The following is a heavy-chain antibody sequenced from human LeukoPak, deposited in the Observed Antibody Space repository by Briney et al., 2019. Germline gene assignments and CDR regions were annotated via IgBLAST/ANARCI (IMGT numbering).Heavy chain of an antibody. V-gene: IGHV3-30*02. CDR3: AKEYCGGDCYPGYFDY. J-gene: IGHJ4*02. CDR1: GFTFSSYA. D-gene: IGHD2-21*02. CDR2: IRYDGSNK. Sequence: GGSLRLSCAASGFTFSSYAMSWVRQAPGKGLEWVAFIRYDGSNKYYADSVKGRFTISRDNSKNTLYLQMNSLRAEDTAVYYCAKEYCGGDCYPGYFDYWGQGTLVTVSS.